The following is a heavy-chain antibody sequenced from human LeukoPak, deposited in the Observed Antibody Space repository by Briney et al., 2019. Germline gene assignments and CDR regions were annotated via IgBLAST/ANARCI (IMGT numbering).Heavy chain of an antibody. D-gene: IGHD3-16*01. CDR2: INPSGGST. CDR3: AREGLGGYYYYMDV. Sequence: ASVKVSCKASGYTFTSYYMHWVRQPPGQGLEWMGIINPSGGSTSYAQKFQGRVTMTRDMSTSTVYMELSSLRAEDTAVYYCAREGLGGYYYYMDVWGKGTTVTVSS. V-gene: IGHV1-46*01. J-gene: IGHJ6*03. CDR1: GYTFTSYY.